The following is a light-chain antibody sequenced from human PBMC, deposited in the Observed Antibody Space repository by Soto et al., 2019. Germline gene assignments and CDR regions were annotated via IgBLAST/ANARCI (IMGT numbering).Light chain of an antibody. Sequence: QSVLTQPACVSWSPGQSITISCTGTSSDVGGYNYVSWYQQHPGKAPKLMIYEVSNRPSGVSNRFSGSKSGNTASLTISGLQAEDEADYYCSSYTSSSTPFVFGTGTKVTVL. V-gene: IGLV2-14*01. CDR1: SSDVGGYNY. J-gene: IGLJ1*01. CDR3: SSYTSSSTPFV. CDR2: EVS.